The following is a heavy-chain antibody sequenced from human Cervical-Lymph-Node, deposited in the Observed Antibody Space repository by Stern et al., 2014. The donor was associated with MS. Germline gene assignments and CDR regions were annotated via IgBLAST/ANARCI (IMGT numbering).Heavy chain of an antibody. Sequence: QVQLQESGPGLVKPSGTLSLTCAVSGGSISSSHWWTWVRQPPGKGLEWIGEIYHSGSTNYNPSLKSRVTISVYNSKNQFSLNLSSVTAADTAVYYCAREDAVVTGVDSWGQGTLVTVSS. D-gene: IGHD4-23*01. J-gene: IGHJ4*02. V-gene: IGHV4-4*02. CDR3: AREDAVVTGVDS. CDR1: GGSISSSHW. CDR2: IYHSGST.